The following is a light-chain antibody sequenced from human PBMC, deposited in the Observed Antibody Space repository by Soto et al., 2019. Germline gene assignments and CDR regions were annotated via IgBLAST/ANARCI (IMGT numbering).Light chain of an antibody. Sequence: EIVLTQSPGTLSLSPGERATLSCRASQSLTSRYLAWYRQKPGQAPRLLIYGTSSRATGIPDRFSGSGSGTDFTLTIIRLEPEDFAVYYCQQYHSSPRTFGQGTKVDIK. CDR1: QSLTSRY. V-gene: IGKV3-20*01. CDR3: QQYHSSPRT. CDR2: GTS. J-gene: IGKJ1*01.